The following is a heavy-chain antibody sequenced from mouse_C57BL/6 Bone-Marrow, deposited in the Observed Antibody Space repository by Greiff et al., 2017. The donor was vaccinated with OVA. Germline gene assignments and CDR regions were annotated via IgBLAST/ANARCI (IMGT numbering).Heavy chain of an antibody. V-gene: IGHV1-62-2*01. CDR1: GYTFTEYT. J-gene: IGHJ4*01. CDR2: FYPGSGSI. D-gene: IGHD3-2*02. Sequence: VQLQQSGAELVKPGASVKLSCKASGYTFTEYTIHWVKQRSGQGLEWIGWFYPGSGSITYNEKFKDKATLTADKSSSNVYMELSRLTSEDSAVYVFSSHEKSASSGIYAMAYWGQGTSVTVSS. CDR3: SSHEKSASSGIYAMAY.